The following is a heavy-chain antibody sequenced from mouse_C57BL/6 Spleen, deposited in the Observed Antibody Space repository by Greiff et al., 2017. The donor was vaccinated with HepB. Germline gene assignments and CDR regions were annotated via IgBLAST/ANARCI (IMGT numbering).Heavy chain of an antibody. Sequence: VKLMESGAELARPGASVKMSCKASGYTFTSYTMHWVKQRPGQGLEWIGYINPSSGYTKYNQKFKDKATLTADKSSSTAYMQLSSLTSEDSAVYYCARGLRTDYYAMDYWGQGTSVTVSS. J-gene: IGHJ4*01. V-gene: IGHV1-4*01. CDR1: GYTFTSYT. CDR3: ARGLRTDYYAMDY. CDR2: INPSSGYT. D-gene: IGHD1-1*01.